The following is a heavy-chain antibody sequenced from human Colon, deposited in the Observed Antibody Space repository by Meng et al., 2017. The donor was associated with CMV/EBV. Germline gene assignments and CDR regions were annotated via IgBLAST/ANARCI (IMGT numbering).Heavy chain of an antibody. CDR2: ISWNSGSI. V-gene: IGHV3-9*01. CDR3: ARRYCSSTSCYLGYGMDV. CDR1: GFTFDDYA. D-gene: IGHD2-2*01. Sequence: SLRLSCTASGFTFDDYAMHWVRQAPGKGLEWVSGISWNSGSIGYADSVKGRFTISRDNAKNSLYLQMNSLRAEDTALYYCARRYCSSTSCYLGYGMDVWGQGTTVTVSS. J-gene: IGHJ6*02.